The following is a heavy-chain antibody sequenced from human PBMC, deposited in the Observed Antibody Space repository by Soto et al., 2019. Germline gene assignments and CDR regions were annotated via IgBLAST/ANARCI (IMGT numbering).Heavy chain of an antibody. J-gene: IGHJ5*02. CDR3: ARDVCHYDGRCTYFEWFDP. D-gene: IGHD3-22*01. CDR2: IYSTGNT. CDR1: GGSISSHDYY. Sequence: QVQLQESGPGLVKPSQTLSLTCTVSGGSISSHDYYWSWLRQYPGKGLEWIGYIYSTGNTYLNPSLKSRLNISVDTSKNEFSLRLSSVTAADTALYYWARDVCHYDGRCTYFEWFDPWGQGTLVTVSS. V-gene: IGHV4-31*03.